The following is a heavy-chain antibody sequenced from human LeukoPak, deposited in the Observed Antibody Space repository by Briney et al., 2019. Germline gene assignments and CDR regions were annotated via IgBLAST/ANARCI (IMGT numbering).Heavy chain of an antibody. D-gene: IGHD2-2*01. Sequence: SETLSLTCTVSGRSISSYYWSWIRQPPGKGLEWLGYIYYSGSTNYNPSLKSRVTISVDTSKYQFSLKLSSVTAADTAVYYCARLSGYQLPLVDYWGQGTLVTVSS. CDR2: IYYSGST. J-gene: IGHJ4*02. CDR1: GRSISSYY. CDR3: ARLSGYQLPLVDY. V-gene: IGHV4-59*01.